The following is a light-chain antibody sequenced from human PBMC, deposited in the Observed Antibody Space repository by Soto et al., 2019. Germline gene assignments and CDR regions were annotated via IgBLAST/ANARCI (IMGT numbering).Light chain of an antibody. V-gene: IGKV3-20*01. CDR2: GAS. J-gene: IGKJ1*01. Sequence: EIVLTQSPGTLSLSPGDRATLSCRASQSVNSNYLAWYQRKPGQAPRLLIYGASNRATDIPYRVSASGSGKDFPLTITRLEAEDFAVYYCQQYDSTPPTFGQGTKVEVK. CDR3: QQYDSTPPT. CDR1: QSVNSNY.